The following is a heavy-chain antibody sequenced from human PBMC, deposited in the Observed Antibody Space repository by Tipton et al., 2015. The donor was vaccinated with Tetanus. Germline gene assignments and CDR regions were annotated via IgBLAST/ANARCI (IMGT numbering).Heavy chain of an antibody. Sequence: QLVQSGAEVKKPGASVKVSCRASGYTFTSYGLNWVRQAAGRGFEWVGWLNPKSGSAVYGQKFQGRVTKTTNTSITTAYMELRSLRYEDTAVYYCASGSSIRHGLDVWGHGTTVIVSS. CDR2: LNPKSGSA. V-gene: IGHV1-8*01. CDR3: ASGSSIRHGLDV. D-gene: IGHD2-2*01. CDR1: GYTFTSYG. J-gene: IGHJ6*02.